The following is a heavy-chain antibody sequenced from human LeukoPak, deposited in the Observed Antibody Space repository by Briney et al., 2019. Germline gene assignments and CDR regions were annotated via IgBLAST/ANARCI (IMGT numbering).Heavy chain of an antibody. J-gene: IGHJ5*02. D-gene: IGHD3-10*01. V-gene: IGHV4-34*01. CDR1: GGSFSGYY. CDR3: ARVGYGSGSYFSFDP. Sequence: SETLSLTCAVYGGSFSGYYWSWIRQPPGKGLEWIGEINHSRSTNYNPSLKSRVTISVDTSKNQFSLKLSSVTAADTAVYYCARVGYGSGSYFSFDPWGQGTLVTVSS. CDR2: INHSRST.